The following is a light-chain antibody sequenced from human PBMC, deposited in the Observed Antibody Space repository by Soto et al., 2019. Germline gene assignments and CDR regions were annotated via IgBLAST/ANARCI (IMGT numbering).Light chain of an antibody. CDR1: NIGSKS. Sequence: SYELPQPPSVSVAPGQTARITCGGNNIGSKSVHWYQQKPGQAPVLVVYDDSDRPSGIPERFSGSNSGNTATLTISRVEAGDEADYYCQVWDSSSDHRGVFGTGTKLTVL. V-gene: IGLV3-21*02. CDR2: DDS. J-gene: IGLJ1*01. CDR3: QVWDSSSDHRGV.